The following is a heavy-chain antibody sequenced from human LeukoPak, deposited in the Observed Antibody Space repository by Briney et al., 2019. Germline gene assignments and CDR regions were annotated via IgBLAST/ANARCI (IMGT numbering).Heavy chain of an antibody. Sequence: GRSLRLSCAASGFTFSSYAMHWVRQAPGKGLEWVAVISYDGSNKYYADSVKGRFTISRDNSKNTLFLQFNSLRADDTAVYYCAKGRGTTVTAAANYWGQGTLVTVSS. CDR3: AKGRGTTVTAAANY. V-gene: IGHV3-30-3*01. J-gene: IGHJ4*02. CDR1: GFTFSSYA. CDR2: ISYDGSNK. D-gene: IGHD4-17*01.